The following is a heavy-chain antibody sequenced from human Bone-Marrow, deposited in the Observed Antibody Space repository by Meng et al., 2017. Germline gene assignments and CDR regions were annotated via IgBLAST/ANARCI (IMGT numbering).Heavy chain of an antibody. CDR1: GFTVTSNE. Sequence: GESLKISCAASGFTVTSNEMSWVRQAPGKGLEWVSSICGDSTYYADSGKGRVTVSRDNSKNTLHLQMNSLRAEDTAVYYCARDFPVTAFPADYYFDYWGQGTLVTVSS. CDR3: ARDFPVTAFPADYYFDY. D-gene: IGHD4-17*01. J-gene: IGHJ4*02. V-gene: IGHV3-38-3*01. CDR2: ICGDST.